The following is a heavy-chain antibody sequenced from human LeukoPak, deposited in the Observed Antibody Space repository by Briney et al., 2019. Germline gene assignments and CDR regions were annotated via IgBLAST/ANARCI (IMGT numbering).Heavy chain of an antibody. Sequence: GGSLRLSCAASGFTFSSYWMSWVRQVPGKGLEWVANIKQDGSEKYYVDSVKGRFTISRDNAKNSLYLQMNSLRAEDTAVYYCARDGYCTNGVCYTGYYYYGMDVWGQGTTVTVSS. V-gene: IGHV3-7*01. CDR3: ARDGYCTNGVCYTGYYYYGMDV. CDR1: GFTFSSYW. J-gene: IGHJ6*02. D-gene: IGHD2-8*01. CDR2: IKQDGSEK.